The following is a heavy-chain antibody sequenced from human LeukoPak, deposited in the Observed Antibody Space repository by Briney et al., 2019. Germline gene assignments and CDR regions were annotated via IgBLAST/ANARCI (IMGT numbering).Heavy chain of an antibody. CDR1: GGSFSGYY. CDR2: INHSGST. J-gene: IGHJ4*02. V-gene: IGHV4-34*01. Sequence: SETLSLTCAVYGGSFSGYYWSWIRQPPGMGLEWIGEINHSGSTNYNPSLKSRVTISVDTSKNQFSLKLSSVTAADTAVYYCARDQTYSGSGIYTYFDYWGQGILVTVSS. D-gene: IGHD3-10*01. CDR3: ARDQTYSGSGIYTYFDY.